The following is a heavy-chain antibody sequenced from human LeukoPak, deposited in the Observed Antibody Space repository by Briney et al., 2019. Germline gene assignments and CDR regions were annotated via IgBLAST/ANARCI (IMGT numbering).Heavy chain of an antibody. V-gene: IGHV1-8*03. CDR3: ARSPNHCTTGVYYTRMFDY. J-gene: IGHJ4*02. CDR2: MNPNSGNT. CDR1: GYTFTSYD. D-gene: IGHD2-8*01. Sequence: ASVKVSCKASGYTFTSYDINWVRQATGQGLEWMGWMNPNSGNTGYAQKFQGRVTITRNTSISTAYMELSSLRSEDTAVYYCARSPNHCTTGVYYTRMFDYLGQGILLTVSS.